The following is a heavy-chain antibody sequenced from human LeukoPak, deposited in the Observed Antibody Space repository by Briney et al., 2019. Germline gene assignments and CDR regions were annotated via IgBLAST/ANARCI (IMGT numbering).Heavy chain of an antibody. CDR3: ARGLYSGSHPTDY. CDR2: IYYSGST. J-gene: IGHJ4*02. V-gene: IGHV4-39*01. D-gene: IGHD1-26*01. CDR1: GGSISSSSYY. Sequence: PSETLSLTCTVSGGSISSSSYYWGWIRQPPGKGLEWIGSIYYSGSTYYNPSLKSRVTISVDTSKNQFSLKLSSVTAADTAVYYCARGLYSGSHPTDYWGQGTLVTVSS.